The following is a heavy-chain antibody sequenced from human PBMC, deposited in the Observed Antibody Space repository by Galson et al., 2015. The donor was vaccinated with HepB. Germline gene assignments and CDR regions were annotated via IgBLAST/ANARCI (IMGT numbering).Heavy chain of an antibody. CDR3: ARGGYDYVWYFDL. V-gene: IGHV3-53*01. Sequence: SLRLSCAASGFTVSNNYMSWVRQAPGKGLEWVSVIYSGGNAYHADYVKGRFSLSRDNSKNTLYLQMNSLRAEDTATYYCARGGYDYVWYFDLWGRGTLVTVSS. CDR2: IYSGGNA. J-gene: IGHJ2*01. D-gene: IGHD5-12*01. CDR1: GFTVSNNY.